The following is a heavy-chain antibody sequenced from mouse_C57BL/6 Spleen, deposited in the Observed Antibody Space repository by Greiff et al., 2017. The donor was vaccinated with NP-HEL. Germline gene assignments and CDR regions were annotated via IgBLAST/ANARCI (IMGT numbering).Heavy chain of an antibody. CDR2: IDPSDSYT. CDR1: GYTFTSYW. Sequence: VQLQQPGAELVKPGASVKLSCKASGYTFTSYWMQWVKQRPGQGLEWIGEIDPSDSYTNYNQKFKGKATLTVDTSSITAYMQLSSLTSEDSAVYYCARTGYYAMDYWGQGTSVTVSS. CDR3: ARTGYYAMDY. V-gene: IGHV1-50*01. J-gene: IGHJ4*01. D-gene: IGHD4-1*01.